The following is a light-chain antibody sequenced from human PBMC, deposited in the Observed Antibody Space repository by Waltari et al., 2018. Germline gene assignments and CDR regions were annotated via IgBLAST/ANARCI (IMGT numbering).Light chain of an antibody. J-gene: IGKJ2*01. CDR2: WAS. V-gene: IGKV4-1*01. Sequence: VMTQSPDSLPVSLGGRATINCKSSQNLFYCPNNKNYFGWYQQKPGQPPKLLIYWASTRESGVPDRFSGSGSGTDFTLTISSLQAEDVAVYYCQQYDSTPPTFGQGTKLEIK. CDR3: QQYDSTPPT. CDR1: QNLFYCPNNKNY.